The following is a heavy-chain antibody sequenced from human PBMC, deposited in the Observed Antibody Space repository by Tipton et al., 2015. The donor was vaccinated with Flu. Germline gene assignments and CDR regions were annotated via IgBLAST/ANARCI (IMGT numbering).Heavy chain of an antibody. D-gene: IGHD6-13*01. CDR2: IKQDGSEK. Sequence: SLRLSCAASGFTFRSYGMHWVRQGPGKGLEWVANIKQDGSEKYYVDSVKGRFTISRDNAQKSLSLQMNSLRAEDTALYYCVRAVGGAAALWGQGTMVTVSS. CDR3: VRAVGGAAAL. J-gene: IGHJ3*01. CDR1: GFTFRSYG. V-gene: IGHV3-7*03.